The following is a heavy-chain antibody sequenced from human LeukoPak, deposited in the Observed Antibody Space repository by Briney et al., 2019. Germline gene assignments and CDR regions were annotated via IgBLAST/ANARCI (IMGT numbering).Heavy chain of an antibody. CDR2: ISWDGVST. Sequence: GGSLRLSCAASGFTFGDYTMHWVRQTPAKCLECVSVISWDGVSTYYADSMKGRFTISRDNSKNSLFLQMNSLRTADTALYYCAKATRGDGSYLIDYWGQGTLVTVSS. CDR3: AKATRGDGSYLIDY. D-gene: IGHD1-26*01. J-gene: IGHJ4*02. V-gene: IGHV3-43*01. CDR1: GFTFGDYT.